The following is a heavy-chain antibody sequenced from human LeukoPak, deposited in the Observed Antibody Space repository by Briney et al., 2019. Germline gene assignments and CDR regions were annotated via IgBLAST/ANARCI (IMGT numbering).Heavy chain of an antibody. V-gene: IGHV1-2*02. CDR1: GYTFTSYG. CDR3: ARSAGHCTNGICFTDYYMDV. Sequence: ASVKVSCKASGYTFTSYGISWVRQAPGHGLEWMGRINPNSGDTNFAQKFQGRVTMSRDTSITTAYMELTRLRSDDTAVYYCARSAGHCTNGICFTDYYMDVWGEGTTVTVSS. CDR2: INPNSGDT. J-gene: IGHJ6*03. D-gene: IGHD2-8*01.